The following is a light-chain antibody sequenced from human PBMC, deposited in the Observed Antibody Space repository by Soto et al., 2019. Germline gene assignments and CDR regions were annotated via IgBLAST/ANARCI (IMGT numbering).Light chain of an antibody. V-gene: IGLV1-47*01. J-gene: IGLJ3*02. Sequence: QAVVTQPPSASGTPGQRVTISCSGGSYNVGKNLVYWYQQRPGTAPKLIIFKNNQRPSGVPDRFSGSNSGSSASLAISGLRSEDVADYFCVAWDYSLSARVFGGGTKLTVL. CDR1: SYNVGKNL. CDR2: KNN. CDR3: VAWDYSLSARV.